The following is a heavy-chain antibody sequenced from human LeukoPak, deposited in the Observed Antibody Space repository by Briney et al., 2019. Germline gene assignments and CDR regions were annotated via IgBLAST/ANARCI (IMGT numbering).Heavy chain of an antibody. CDR3: AESDYGGN. J-gene: IGHJ4*02. CDR2: ISGNGGRT. V-gene: IGHV3-23*01. CDR1: GFTFSSYA. Sequence: GGSLRLSCAASGFTFSSYAMSRVRQAPGKGLEWVSAISGNGGRTNYADSVKGRFTISRDNSKNTLYLQMNSLRAEDTAVYYCAESDYGGNWGQGTLVTVSS. D-gene: IGHD4-23*01.